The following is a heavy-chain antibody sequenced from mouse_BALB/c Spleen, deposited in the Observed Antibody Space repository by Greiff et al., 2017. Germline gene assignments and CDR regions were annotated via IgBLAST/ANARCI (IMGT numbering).Heavy chain of an antibody. J-gene: IGHJ3*01. CDR2: IYPSDSYT. D-gene: IGHD2-10*02. CDR3: TRPYGNYEAWFAY. V-gene: IGHV1-69*02. CDR1: GYTFTSYW. Sequence: VQLKQSGAELVRPGASVKLSCKASGYTFTSYWINWVKQRPGQGLEWIGNIYPSDSYTNYNQKFKDKATLTVDKSSSTAYMQLSSPTSEDSAVYYCTRPYGNYEAWFAYWGQGTLVTVSA.